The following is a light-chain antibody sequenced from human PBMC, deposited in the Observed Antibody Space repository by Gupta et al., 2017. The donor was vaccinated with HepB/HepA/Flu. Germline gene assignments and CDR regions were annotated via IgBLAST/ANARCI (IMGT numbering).Light chain of an antibody. J-gene: IGKJ2*01. CDR3: QQYNNWPRT. CDR1: QRVSSS. CDR2: GAS. V-gene: IGKV3-15*01. Sequence: EIVMKQAPAILSVSPGARATLSCRARQRVSSSLAWYQQNASQAPSLLNLGASTRATGIPATFSGSGSETEFTLTISSLQSEDFAVYYCQQYNNWPRTFGQGTKLEIK.